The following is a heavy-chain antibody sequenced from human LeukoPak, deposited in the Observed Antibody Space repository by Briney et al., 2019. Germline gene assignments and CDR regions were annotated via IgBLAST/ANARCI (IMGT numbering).Heavy chain of an antibody. J-gene: IGHJ4*02. CDR2: IYYSGGT. CDR1: GGSISSSSYY. D-gene: IGHD1-26*01. V-gene: IGHV4-39*01. Sequence: PSETLSLTCTVSGGSISSSSYYWGWIRQPPGKGLEWIGSIYYSGGTYYNPSLKSRVTISVDTSKNQFSLKLSSVTAADTAVYYCARHWNRGSRDYWGQGTLVTVSS. CDR3: ARHWNRGSRDY.